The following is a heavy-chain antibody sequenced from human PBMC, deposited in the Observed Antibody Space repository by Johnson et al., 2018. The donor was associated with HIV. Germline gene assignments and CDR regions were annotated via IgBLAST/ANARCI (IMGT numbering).Heavy chain of an antibody. D-gene: IGHD6-6*01. CDR2: ISGSGCST. CDR1: GFTFSSYA. CDR3: TTEDSSSGSAFDI. V-gene: IGHV3-23*04. J-gene: IGHJ3*02. Sequence: VQLVESGGGLVQPGGSLRLSCAASGFTFSSYAMSWVRQAPGKGLEWVSAISGSGCSTYYADSVKGRFTISRDNSKNTLYLQMNSLRAEDTAVYYCTTEDSSSGSAFDIWGQGTMVTVSS.